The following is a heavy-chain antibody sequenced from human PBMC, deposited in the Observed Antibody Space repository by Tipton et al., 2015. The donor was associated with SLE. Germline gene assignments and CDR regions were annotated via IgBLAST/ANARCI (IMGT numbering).Heavy chain of an antibody. Sequence: TLSLTCTVSGGSISSYYWSWIRQPPGKGLEWIGYIYYSGSTNYTPSLKSRVTISVDTSKNQFSLKLSSVTAADTAVYYCARTSQGCLDYWGQGTLVTVSS. V-gene: IGHV4-59*08. CDR3: ARTSQGCLDY. CDR1: GGSISSYY. D-gene: IGHD2-15*01. CDR2: IYYSGST. J-gene: IGHJ4*02.